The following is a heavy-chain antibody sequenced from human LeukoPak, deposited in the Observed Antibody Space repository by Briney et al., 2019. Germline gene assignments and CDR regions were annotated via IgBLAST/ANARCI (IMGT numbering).Heavy chain of an antibody. V-gene: IGHV4-38-2*01. D-gene: IGHD4-23*01. Sequence: PSETLSLTCAVSGYSISSGYYWGWIRQPPGKGLEWIGSIYHSGSTYYNPSLKSRVTISVDTSKNQFSLKLSSVTAADTAVYYCARGSGYGGNSYWYFDLWGRGTLVTVSS. CDR3: ARGSGYGGNSYWYFDL. CDR2: IYHSGST. J-gene: IGHJ2*01. CDR1: GYSISSGYY.